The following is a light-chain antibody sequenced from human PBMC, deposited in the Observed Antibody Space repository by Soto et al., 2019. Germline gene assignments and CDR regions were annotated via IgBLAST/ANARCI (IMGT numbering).Light chain of an antibody. J-gene: IGKJ1*01. CDR2: GAS. Sequence: EIVLTQSPATLSLSPGERATFSCRASQSVSSDLVWYQQKPGQAPRLLIYGASTRATGIPARFSGSGSGTEFTLTISSLQSEEFAVYYCQQYNNWPGTFGQGTK. CDR1: QSVSSD. V-gene: IGKV3-15*01. CDR3: QQYNNWPGT.